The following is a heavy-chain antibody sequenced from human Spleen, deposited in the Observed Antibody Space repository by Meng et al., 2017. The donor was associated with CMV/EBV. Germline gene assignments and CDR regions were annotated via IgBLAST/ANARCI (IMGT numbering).Heavy chain of an antibody. CDR3: ARAHGSGTYPLFYPMDV. CDR2: ISSSSSFI. D-gene: IGHD3-10*01. Sequence: GESLKISCAASGFTFSSYEMNWVRQAPGKGLEWVSYISSSSSFIYYADSLKGRFTISRDSAKNSLYLQMNSLRAEDTAVYYCARAHGSGTYPLFYPMDVWGQGTTVTVSS. J-gene: IGHJ6*02. CDR1: GFTFSSYE. V-gene: IGHV3-21*05.